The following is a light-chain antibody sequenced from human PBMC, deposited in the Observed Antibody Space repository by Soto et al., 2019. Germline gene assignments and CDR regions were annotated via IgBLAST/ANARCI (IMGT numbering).Light chain of an antibody. CDR3: QQLNSYPLFT. J-gene: IGKJ3*01. Sequence: DIQLTQSPSFLSASVGDRVTITCRASQGISRFLAWYQQKPGKAPKLLIYAASTLQSGVPSRFSGSGSGTEFTLTISSLQPEDFATYYCQQLNSYPLFTFGPGTKVDIK. CDR1: QGISRF. CDR2: AAS. V-gene: IGKV1-9*01.